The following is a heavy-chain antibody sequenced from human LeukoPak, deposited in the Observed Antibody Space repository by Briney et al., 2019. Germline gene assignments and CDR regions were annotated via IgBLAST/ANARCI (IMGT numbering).Heavy chain of an antibody. Sequence: KTSETLSLTCTVSGGSISGSSYYWGWIRQPPGKGLEWIGNIYYSGNTYYNPSLRSRVTISVDTSKNQFSLKLSSVTAADTAVYYCARLGAYSGSGDYWGQGTLVTVSS. CDR3: ARLGAYSGSGDY. D-gene: IGHD5-12*01. J-gene: IGHJ4*02. CDR2: IYYSGNT. V-gene: IGHV4-39*01. CDR1: GGSISGSSYY.